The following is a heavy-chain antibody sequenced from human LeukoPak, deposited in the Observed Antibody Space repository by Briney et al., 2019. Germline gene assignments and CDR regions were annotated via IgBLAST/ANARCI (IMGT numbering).Heavy chain of an antibody. V-gene: IGHV3-7*01. CDR3: GSAQEVDY. CDR2: IKQDGSEK. CDR1: GFTFSSYW. J-gene: IGHJ4*02. Sequence: GGSLRLSCAASGFTFSSYWMSWVRQAPGKGLEWVANIKQDGSEKYYVDAVKGGFTISRDNSKNSLYLQMKTLRVEDTAVYYCGSAQEVDYWGQGTLVTVSS.